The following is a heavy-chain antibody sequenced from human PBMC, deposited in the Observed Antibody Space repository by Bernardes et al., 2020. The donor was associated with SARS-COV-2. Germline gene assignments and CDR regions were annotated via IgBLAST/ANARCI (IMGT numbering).Heavy chain of an antibody. V-gene: IGHV4-39*01. D-gene: IGHD6-19*01. J-gene: IGHJ5*02. CDR2: IYYSGST. CDR1: GGSISSSSYY. CDR3: ARQSLKYSSGWYARGGNWFDP. Sequence: SETLSLTCTVSGGSISSSSYYWGWIRQPPGKGLEWIGSIYYSGSTYYNPSLKSRVTISVDTSKNQFSLKLSSVTAADTAVYYCARQSLKYSSGWYARGGNWFDPWGQGTLVTVSS.